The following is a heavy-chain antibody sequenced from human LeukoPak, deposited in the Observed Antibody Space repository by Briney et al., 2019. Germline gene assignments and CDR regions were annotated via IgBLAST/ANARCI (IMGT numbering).Heavy chain of an antibody. CDR2: ISSSSSTI. V-gene: IGHV3-48*01. J-gene: IGHJ4*02. Sequence: GGSLRLSCAASGFTFSSYSMNWVRQAPGKGLEWVSYISSSSSTIYYADSVKGRFTISRDNAKNSLYLQMNSLRAEDTAVYYCASGDIVPFDYWGQGTLVTVSS. D-gene: IGHD2-21*01. CDR1: GFTFSSYS. CDR3: ASGDIVPFDY.